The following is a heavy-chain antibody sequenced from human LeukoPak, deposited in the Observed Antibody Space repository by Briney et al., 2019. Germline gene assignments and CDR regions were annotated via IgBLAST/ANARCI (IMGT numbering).Heavy chain of an antibody. Sequence: ASVKVSCKASGYTFATYGVTWVRQAPGQGLEWMGWMNNYNGNTKYDQRFQGRVTMTADTSTSTAYMEVRSLGSDDTAVYYCARGWYYDSSGYYFDYWGQGTLVTVSS. CDR2: MNNYNGNT. D-gene: IGHD3-22*01. V-gene: IGHV1-18*01. CDR3: ARGWYYDSSGYYFDY. CDR1: GYTFATYG. J-gene: IGHJ4*02.